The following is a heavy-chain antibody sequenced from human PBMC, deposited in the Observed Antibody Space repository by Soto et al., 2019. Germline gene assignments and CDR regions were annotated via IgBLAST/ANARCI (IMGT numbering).Heavy chain of an antibody. CDR3: ARDPGFRSDY. D-gene: IGHD3-9*01. J-gene: IGHJ4*02. CDR1: GYSFTSYD. Sequence: QVQLVQSGAEVKKPRASVKVSFKTSGYSFTSYDISWVRKAPGQGIEWMGWISAYNGNTNYAQKLQGRVTMTTDTSTSTAYMELRSLRSDDTAVYYCARDPGFRSDYWGQGTLVTVSS. CDR2: ISAYNGNT. V-gene: IGHV1-18*01.